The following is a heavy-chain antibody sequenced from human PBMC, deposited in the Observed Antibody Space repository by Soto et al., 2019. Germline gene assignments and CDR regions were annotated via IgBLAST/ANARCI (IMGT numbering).Heavy chain of an antibody. CDR1: GGSITSNTYY. CDR2: INYSGST. J-gene: IGHJ5*02. V-gene: IGHV4-39*01. Sequence: QLQLQESGVGLVKPSETLSLTCTVSGGSITSNTYYWGWIRQPPGKGLEWIGSINYSGSTYYNPSLRSRVTISVDTSKNQFSLKLSSVTAADTAVYYCARHGSSPVVAAGRVTDWFDPWGQGALVTVSS. CDR3: ARHGSSPVVAAGRVTDWFDP. D-gene: IGHD2-2*01.